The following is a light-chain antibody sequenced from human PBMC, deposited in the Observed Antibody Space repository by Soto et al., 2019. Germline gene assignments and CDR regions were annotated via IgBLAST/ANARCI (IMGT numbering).Light chain of an antibody. V-gene: IGKV3-20*01. Sequence: ETVLTQSPRTLSLSPGERATLSCRASESVSSNYLAWYQQKPGQAPRLLIYGASSGVTGIPDRFSGSGSGTDFTLTISRLEPEDFAVYYCQQYGSSRWTFGQGTKVDIK. CDR2: GAS. CDR1: ESVSSNY. J-gene: IGKJ1*01. CDR3: QQYGSSRWT.